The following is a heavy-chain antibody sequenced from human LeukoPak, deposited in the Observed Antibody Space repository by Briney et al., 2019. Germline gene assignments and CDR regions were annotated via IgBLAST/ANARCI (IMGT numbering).Heavy chain of an antibody. CDR2: INDNGVNT. CDR3: AHDAPPTRNFVMMPVTMMEN. D-gene: IGHD3-22*01. CDR1: GFTFSTYG. J-gene: IGHJ4*02. Sequence: GGSLRLSCAASGFTFSTYGMAWVRQAPEKGLEWVSTINDNGVNTHYANSVKGRFTISRDNSKNTLYLQMNSLRAEDTAVYYCAHDAPPTRNFVMMPVTMMENWGQGTLVTVSS. V-gene: IGHV3-23*01.